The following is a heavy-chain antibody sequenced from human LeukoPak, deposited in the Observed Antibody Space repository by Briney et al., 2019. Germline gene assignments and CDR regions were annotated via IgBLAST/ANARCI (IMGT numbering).Heavy chain of an antibody. D-gene: IGHD4-17*01. J-gene: IGHJ4*02. Sequence: PGGSLRLSCAASGFTVSSKYMSWVRQAPGKGLEWVSAISISGSKTYYADSVKGRFTISRDNSKNTLYLQMNSLRAEDTAVYYCANEIRPNDYWGQGTQVTVSS. CDR2: ISISGSKT. V-gene: IGHV3-23*01. CDR1: GFTVSSKY. CDR3: ANEIRPNDY.